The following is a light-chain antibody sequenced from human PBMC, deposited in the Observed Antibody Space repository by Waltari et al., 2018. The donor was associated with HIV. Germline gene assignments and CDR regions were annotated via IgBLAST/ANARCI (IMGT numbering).Light chain of an antibody. J-gene: IGLJ2*01. CDR3: SSYTSSSTPYVV. CDR1: SSDVGGYNY. Sequence: QSALTQPASVSGSPGQSITISCTGTSSDVGGYNYVSWYQQHPGKAPKLMIYDVGNRPSGVSKRFSGSKSGNAASLTISGLHAEYEADYYCSSYTSSSTPYVVFGGGTKLTVL. V-gene: IGLV2-14*01. CDR2: DVG.